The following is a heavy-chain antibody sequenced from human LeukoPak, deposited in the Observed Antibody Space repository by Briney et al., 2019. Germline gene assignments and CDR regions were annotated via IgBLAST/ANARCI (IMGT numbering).Heavy chain of an antibody. D-gene: IGHD4-17*01. V-gene: IGHV1-18*01. CDR3: ARDYYGDYEDY. CDR1: GYTFTRYG. Sequence: ASVKVSCKASGYTFTRYGVNWVRQAPGQGLEWMGWISAYNGNTNYAQKLQGRVTMTTDTSTSTAYMELRSLRSDDTAVYYCARDYYGDYEDYWGQGTLVTVSS. J-gene: IGHJ4*02. CDR2: ISAYNGNT.